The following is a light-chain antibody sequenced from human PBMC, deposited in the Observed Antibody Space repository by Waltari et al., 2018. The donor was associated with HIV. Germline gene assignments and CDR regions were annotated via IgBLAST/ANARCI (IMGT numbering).Light chain of an antibody. V-gene: IGLV5-45*02. Sequence: QAVLTQPSSLSASPGASASLTCTFGSGIHVATYRIYWYQQKPGSPPQYLLRYKSEADKQHGSGVARSFSEEKANSANAGILLISGLQSEDEADYYCMIWHNSVWVFGGGTKLTVL. J-gene: IGLJ3*02. CDR3: MIWHNSVWV. CDR2: YKSEADK. CDR1: SGIHVATYR.